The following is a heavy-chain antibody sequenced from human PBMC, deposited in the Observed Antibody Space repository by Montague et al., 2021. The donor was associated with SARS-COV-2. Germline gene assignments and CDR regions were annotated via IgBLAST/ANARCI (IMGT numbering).Heavy chain of an antibody. CDR2: IYSNGDK. Sequence: PALMKPTQTLTLTCTFSGFSLSTPNVGVAWIRQPPGKALEWLAVIYSNGDKRYSPSLQRRLTITKDTSRNQVVLSLTNVDPLDTATYYCVHLIRYYDIFTGIPFDDWGQGTQVTVSS. D-gene: IGHD3-9*01. CDR3: VHLIRYYDIFTGIPFDD. CDR1: GFSLSTPNVG. V-gene: IGHV2-5*01. J-gene: IGHJ4*02.